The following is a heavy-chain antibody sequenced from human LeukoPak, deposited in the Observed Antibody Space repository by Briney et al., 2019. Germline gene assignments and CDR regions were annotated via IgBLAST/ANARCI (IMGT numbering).Heavy chain of an antibody. CDR2: VKSKTDGGRI. Sequence: GGSLRPSCAASGFTFSQASMSWVRQAPGKGLEWVGRVKSKTDGGRIDYGAPVKGRFTMSRDDSENTLYLQMNSVKTEDTAVYYCKTGLIGDRSYWGQGTLVTVSS. V-gene: IGHV3-15*01. J-gene: IGHJ4*02. CDR1: GFTFSQAS. D-gene: IGHD7-27*01. CDR3: KTGLIGDRSY.